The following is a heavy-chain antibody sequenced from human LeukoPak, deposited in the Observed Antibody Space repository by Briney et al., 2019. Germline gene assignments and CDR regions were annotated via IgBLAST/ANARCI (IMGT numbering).Heavy chain of an antibody. CDR3: AREGVGARHVLFPAYLYGMDV. CDR2: IYTSGST. Sequence: PSETLSPTCTVSGGSISSYYWSWIRQPAGKGLEWIGRIYTSGSTNYNPSLKSRVTMSVDTSKNQFSLKLSSVTAADTAVYYCAREGVGARHVLFPAYLYGMDVWGQGTTVTVSS. V-gene: IGHV4-4*07. D-gene: IGHD1-26*01. J-gene: IGHJ6*02. CDR1: GGSISSYY.